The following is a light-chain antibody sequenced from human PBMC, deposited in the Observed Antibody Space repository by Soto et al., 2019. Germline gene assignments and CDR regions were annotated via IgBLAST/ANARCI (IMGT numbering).Light chain of an antibody. CDR1: SSDVGGYNY. CDR2: EVT. CDR3: SSYTSISTLV. Sequence: QSALTQPVSVSGSPGQSITISCTGTSSDVGGYNYVSWYQQHPGKAPKLMIYEVTKRPSGVSNRFSGSKSGNTASLTISGLQAEDKSDYYCSSYTSISTLVFGGGTKLTVL. J-gene: IGLJ2*01. V-gene: IGLV2-14*01.